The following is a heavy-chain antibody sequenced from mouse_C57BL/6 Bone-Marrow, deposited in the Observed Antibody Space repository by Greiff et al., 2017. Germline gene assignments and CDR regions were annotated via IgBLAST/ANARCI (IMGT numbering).Heavy chain of an antibody. CDR2: IYIGNGYT. Sequence: VQLKQSGAELVRPGSSVKMSCKTSGYTFTSYGINWVKQRPGQGLEWIGYIYIGNGYTEYNEKFKGKATLPSDTSSSTAYMQLSNLTSGNSAIYVLARDYYGSSPVAYWDRGTRITVTA. CDR3: ARDYYGSSPVAY. D-gene: IGHD1-1*01. J-gene: IGHJ3*01. CDR1: GYTFTSYG. V-gene: IGHV1-58*01.